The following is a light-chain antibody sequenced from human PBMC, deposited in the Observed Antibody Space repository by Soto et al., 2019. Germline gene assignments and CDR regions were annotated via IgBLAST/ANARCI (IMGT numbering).Light chain of an antibody. J-gene: IGKJ4*01. Sequence: EIQMTQSPSSPSASVGDRVTITCPASQDISNHLNWYQQKPGKAPMPLNSDSSNLETGVPSRFSGSGSGTDFTFTISSLQPEDIATYFCQQCDDLPLTFGGGTKVEI. CDR2: DSS. V-gene: IGKV1-33*01. CDR1: QDISNH. CDR3: QQCDDLPLT.